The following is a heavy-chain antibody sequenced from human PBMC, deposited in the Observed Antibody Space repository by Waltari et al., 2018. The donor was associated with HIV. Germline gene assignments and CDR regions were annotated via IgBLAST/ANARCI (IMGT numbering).Heavy chain of an antibody. J-gene: IGHJ4*02. CDR2: IYTSGST. Sequence: QVQLQESGPGLVKPSQTLSLTCTVSGGSISSGNYYWNWIRQPAGKGLEWNGRIYTSGSTNYNPSLKSRVTISVDTSKNQFSLKLGSVTAADTAVYYCAREDTAMVYYFDYWGQGTLVTVSS. V-gene: IGHV4-61*02. CDR3: AREDTAMVYYFDY. CDR1: GGSISSGNYY. D-gene: IGHD5-18*01.